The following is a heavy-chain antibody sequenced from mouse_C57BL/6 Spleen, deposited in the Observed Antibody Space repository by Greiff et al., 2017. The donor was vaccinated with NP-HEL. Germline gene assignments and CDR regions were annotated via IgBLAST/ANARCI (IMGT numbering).Heavy chain of an antibody. CDR1: GFTFSDYG. CDR2: ISSGSSTI. J-gene: IGHJ1*03. Sequence: EVKLVESGGGLVKPGGSLKLSCAASGFTFSDYGMHWVRQAPEKGLEWVAYISSGSSTIYYAATVKGRFTISRDNAKNTLFLQMTSLRSEDTAMYYCARSVVAHWYFDVWGTGTTVTVSS. D-gene: IGHD1-1*01. CDR3: ARSVVAHWYFDV. V-gene: IGHV5-17*01.